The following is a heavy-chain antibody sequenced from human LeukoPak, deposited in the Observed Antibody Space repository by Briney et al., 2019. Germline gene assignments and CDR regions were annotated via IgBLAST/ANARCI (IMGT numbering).Heavy chain of an antibody. CDR2: IYSGGST. CDR3: AREPGGGYLFQH. V-gene: IGHV3-53*01. CDR1: GFTVSSNY. J-gene: IGHJ1*01. D-gene: IGHD3-16*02. Sequence: GGSLRLSCAASGFTVSSNYMSWVRQAPGKGLEWVSVIYSGGSTYYADSVKGRFTISRDNSKNTLYLQMNGLRAEDPAVYYCAREPGGGYLFQHWGQGTLVTVSS.